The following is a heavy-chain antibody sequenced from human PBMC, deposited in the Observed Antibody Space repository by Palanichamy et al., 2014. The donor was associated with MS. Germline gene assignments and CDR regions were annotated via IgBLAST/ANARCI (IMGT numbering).Heavy chain of an antibody. D-gene: IGHD3-10*01. J-gene: IGHJ6*02. Sequence: EMQLVESGGGLVQPGRSLTLSCAASGLSLYEHSIHWVRQAPGKGLGWVSGIYWNSGRTDYADSVKGRFTIFRDTSEDSLYLQMNSLRADDTAVYYCTKDVVPGGADVWGPGTTVTVSS. CDR3: TKDVVPGGADV. CDR2: IYWNSGRT. CDR1: GLSLYEHS. V-gene: IGHV3-9*01.